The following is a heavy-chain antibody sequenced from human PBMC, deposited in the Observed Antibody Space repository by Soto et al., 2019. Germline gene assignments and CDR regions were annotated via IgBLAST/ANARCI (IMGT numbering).Heavy chain of an antibody. V-gene: IGHV1-69*12. CDR1: GGTFSSYA. D-gene: IGHD4-17*01. CDR3: ARPREIPTTVIDYYYGMDV. J-gene: IGHJ6*02. Sequence: QVQLVQSGAEVKKPGSSVKVSCKASGGTFSSYAISWVRQAPGQGLEWMGGIIPIFGTANYAQKFQGRVTITADESTSTAYMELSSLRSEDTAVYYCARPREIPTTVIDYYYGMDVWGQGTTVTVSS. CDR2: IIPIFGTA.